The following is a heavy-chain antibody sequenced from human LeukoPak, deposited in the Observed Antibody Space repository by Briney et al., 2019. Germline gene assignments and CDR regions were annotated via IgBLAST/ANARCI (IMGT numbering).Heavy chain of an antibody. V-gene: IGHV3-66*01. CDR3: AKVRVGATRDAFDI. J-gene: IGHJ3*02. CDR2: IYSGGST. Sequence: GGSLRLSCAASGFTVSSNYMNWVRQAPGKGLEWVSVIYSGGSTYYADSVKGRFIISRDNSKNTLYLQMNSLRAEDTAVYYCAKVRVGATRDAFDIWGQGTMVTVSS. CDR1: GFTVSSNY. D-gene: IGHD1-26*01.